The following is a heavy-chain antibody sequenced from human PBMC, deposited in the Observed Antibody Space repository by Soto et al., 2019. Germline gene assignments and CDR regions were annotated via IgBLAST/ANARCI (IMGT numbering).Heavy chain of an antibody. Sequence: PGESLKSSCQGSGYTFAGYLLAWVRQMPGKGLDLMGIIYPSDSDTRYRPAFQGQVTISADKSISSAYLQWSSLRASDTAMYYCARGGVSTRTFDYLGQGTPVTVSS. CDR1: GYTFAGYL. J-gene: IGHJ4*02. D-gene: IGHD3-3*01. CDR3: ARGGVSTRTFDY. V-gene: IGHV5-51*01. CDR2: IYPSDSDT.